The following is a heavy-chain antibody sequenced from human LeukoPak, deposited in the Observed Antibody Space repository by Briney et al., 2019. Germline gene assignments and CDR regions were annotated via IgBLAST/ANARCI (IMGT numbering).Heavy chain of an antibody. CDR1: GFTFDDYA. CDR3: AKALLLWFGEGYFDY. V-gene: IGHV3-9*01. D-gene: IGHD3-10*01. J-gene: IGHJ4*02. CDR2: ISWNSGSI. Sequence: GGSLRLSCAASGFTFDDYAMHWVRQAPGKGLEWVSGISWNSGSIGYADSVKGRFTISRDNSKNTLYLQMNSLRAEDTAVYYCAKALLLWFGEGYFDYWGQGTLVTVSS.